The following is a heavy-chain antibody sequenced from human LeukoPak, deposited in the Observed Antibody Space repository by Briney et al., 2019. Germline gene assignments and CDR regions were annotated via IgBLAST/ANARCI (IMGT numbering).Heavy chain of an antibody. CDR1: GGSSSGYH. CDR2: VSQSGGA. Sequence: SETPSLTCAVSGGSSSGYHCSWIRQTPGKGLEWIGEVSQSGGASYNPSLKSRVTISVETSKNHFSLKLSSVTAADTAMYYCAGSYGGNAVGPFDIWGQGTMVTVSS. D-gene: IGHD4-23*01. CDR3: AGSYGGNAVGPFDI. J-gene: IGHJ3*02. V-gene: IGHV4-34*01.